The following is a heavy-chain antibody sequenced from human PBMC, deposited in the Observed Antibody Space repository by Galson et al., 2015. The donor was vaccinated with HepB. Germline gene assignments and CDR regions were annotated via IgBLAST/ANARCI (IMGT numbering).Heavy chain of an antibody. CDR2: ISAYNGNT. D-gene: IGHD3-10*01. J-gene: IGHJ6*02. CDR1: GSTFTSYG. Sequence: SVKVSCKASGSTFTSYGISWVRQAPGQGLEWMGWISAYNGNTNYAQKLQGRVTMTTDTSTSTAYMELRSLRSDDTAVYYCARDVIEITMVRGVSWSGYYYYGMDVWGQGTTVTVSS. CDR3: ARDVIEITMVRGVSWSGYYYYGMDV. V-gene: IGHV1-18*01.